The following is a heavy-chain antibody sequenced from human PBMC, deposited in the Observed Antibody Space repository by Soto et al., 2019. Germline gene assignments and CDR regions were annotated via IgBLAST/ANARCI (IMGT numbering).Heavy chain of an antibody. CDR1: GFTFSDFA. V-gene: IGHV3-23*01. J-gene: IGHJ4*02. Sequence: EVQVLESGGGLVQPGGSLRLSCAATGFTFSDFAMSWVRQAPGKGLEWVSRIYGGGNGPHYADSVKGRVTISRDNSKNTLYLQMNSLRAEDTAVYYCAKMGGMDPWAYSFDSWGQGTLVTVSS. D-gene: IGHD3-16*01. CDR2: IYGGGNGP. CDR3: AKMGGMDPWAYSFDS.